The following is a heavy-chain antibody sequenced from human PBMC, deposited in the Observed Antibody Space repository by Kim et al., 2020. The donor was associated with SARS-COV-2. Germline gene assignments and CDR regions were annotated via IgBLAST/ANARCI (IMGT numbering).Heavy chain of an antibody. CDR2: ISYDGSNK. CDR3: AKDIVKQQLYYYYGMDV. D-gene: IGHD6-13*01. Sequence: GSLRLSCAASGFTFSNYGIHWVRQAPGKGLEWVAVISYDGSNKYYTDSVEGRFTISRDNSMNTLYLQLNSLRAEDTAVYYCAKDIVKQQLYYYYGMDVWGQGTTVTVSS. CDR1: GFTFSNYG. V-gene: IGHV3-30*18. J-gene: IGHJ6*02.